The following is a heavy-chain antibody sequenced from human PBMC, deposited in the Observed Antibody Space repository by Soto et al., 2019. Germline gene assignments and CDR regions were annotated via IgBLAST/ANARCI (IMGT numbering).Heavy chain of an antibody. D-gene: IGHD6-13*01. CDR2: INSDGSTT. Sequence: EVQLVESGGGLIQPGGSLRLSCAASGFTFSSYWMHWVRQAPGKGLVSVSHINSDGSTTNYPDSVKGRFTISRDNAKTTLYQQMNSLGAEDTAVYYCARGAQAAPGNGDYWGQGTLVTVSS. J-gene: IGHJ4*02. V-gene: IGHV3-74*01. CDR3: ARGAQAAPGNGDY. CDR1: GFTFSSYW.